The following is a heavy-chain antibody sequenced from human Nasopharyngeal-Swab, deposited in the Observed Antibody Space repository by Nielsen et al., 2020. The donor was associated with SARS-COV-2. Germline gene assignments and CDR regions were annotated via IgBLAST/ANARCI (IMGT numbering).Heavy chain of an antibody. CDR1: GFTFSTFW. D-gene: IGHD1-26*01. J-gene: IGHJ4*02. V-gene: IGHV3-7*03. CDR3: ARAVAGATDY. Sequence: GESLKISCEVSGFTFSTFWMTWVRQAPGKGLEWVANIKEDGSQKYYLDSVKGRFTISRDNAKNSLYLQMNSLRAEDTAIYFCARAVAGATDYWGQGTLVTVSS. CDR2: IKEDGSQK.